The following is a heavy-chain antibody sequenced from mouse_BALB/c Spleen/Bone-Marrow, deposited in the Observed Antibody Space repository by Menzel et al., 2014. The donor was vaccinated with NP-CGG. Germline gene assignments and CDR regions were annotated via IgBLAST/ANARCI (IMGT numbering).Heavy chain of an antibody. J-gene: IGHJ2*01. CDR1: GFPFTNYS. D-gene: IGHD2-1*01. V-gene: IGHV1-54*01. CDR2: INPGSFGT. Sequence: VKLLESGAELVRPGTSVKVSCKASGFPFTNYSLEWVKQRPGQGLDWIGGINPGSFGTNYNELFKGKAILTADKSSSTAYMHLSSPASNASAVWFSERISWGNYDWGQGTTLTISS. CDR3: ERISWGNYD.